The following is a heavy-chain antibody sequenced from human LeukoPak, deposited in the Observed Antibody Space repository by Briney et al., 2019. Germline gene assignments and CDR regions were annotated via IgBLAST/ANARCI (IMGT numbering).Heavy chain of an antibody. Sequence: SVKVSCKASGGTFSSYAISWVRQAPGQGLEWMGGIIPIFGTANYAQKFQGRVTITADESTSTAYMELSSLRSEDTAVYYCARGSITMVRGVIFGNNFDYWGQGTLVTVSS. J-gene: IGHJ4*02. D-gene: IGHD3-10*01. CDR2: IIPIFGTA. V-gene: IGHV1-69*13. CDR3: ARGSITMVRGVIFGNNFDY. CDR1: GGTFSSYA.